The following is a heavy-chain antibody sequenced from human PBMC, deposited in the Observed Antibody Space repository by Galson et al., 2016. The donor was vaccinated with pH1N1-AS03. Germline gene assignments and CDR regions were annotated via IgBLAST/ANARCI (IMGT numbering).Heavy chain of an antibody. Sequence: SLRLSCAASGFTFNSYSMNWVRQAPGKGLEWISYIRSSGNTIYYADSVKGRFTISRDNAKNSVYLQMNSLRAEDTAVYYCARSGDYYDSSGYYWGQQYYFDYWGQGTLITVSS. D-gene: IGHD3-22*01. CDR3: ARSGDYYDSSGYYWGQQYYFDY. CDR2: IRSSGNTI. V-gene: IGHV3-48*01. CDR1: GFTFNSYS. J-gene: IGHJ4*02.